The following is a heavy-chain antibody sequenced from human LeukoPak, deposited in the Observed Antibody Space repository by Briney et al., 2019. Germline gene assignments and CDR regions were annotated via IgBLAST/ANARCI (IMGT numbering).Heavy chain of an antibody. CDR1: GGSFSGYY. J-gene: IGHJ5*02. Sequence: PSETLSLTCAVYGGSFSGYYWSWIRQPPGKGLEWIGEINHSGSTNYNPSLKSRVTISVDTSKNQFSLKLTSVTAADTAVYYCARDSGTSGEVKFDPWGQGTRVTVSS. CDR2: INHSGST. D-gene: IGHD3-10*01. CDR3: ARDSGTSGEVKFDP. V-gene: IGHV4-34*01.